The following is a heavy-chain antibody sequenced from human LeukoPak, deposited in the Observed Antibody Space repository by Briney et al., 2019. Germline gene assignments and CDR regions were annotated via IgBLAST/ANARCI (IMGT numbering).Heavy chain of an antibody. V-gene: IGHV4-59*01. J-gene: IGHJ3*02. CDR3: ARALRYCSSTSCYTGAFDI. Sequence: SETLSLTCTVSGGSISSYYGSWIRQSPGKGLEWIGYIYYRGSTNYNPSLKRRVTISVDTSKNQFSLKLSSVTAADTAVYYCARALRYCSSTSCYTGAFDIWGQGTMVTVSS. CDR2: IYYRGST. D-gene: IGHD2-2*02. CDR1: GGSISSYY.